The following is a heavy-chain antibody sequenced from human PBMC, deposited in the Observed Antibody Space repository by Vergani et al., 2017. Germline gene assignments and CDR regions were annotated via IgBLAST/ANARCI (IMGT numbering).Heavy chain of an antibody. Sequence: QLQLQESGPGLVKPSETLSLSFRVSGGSISRSHYYWGFIRQPPGKGLEWIGAISSSGSPYYNPTLKSRLDFSVDTSKNHFSLRLKSVTATDTGIYYCARPDGASGIADGYHVWGQGTMVTVS. CDR2: ISSSGSP. J-gene: IGHJ3*01. D-gene: IGHD3-3*01. CDR1: GGSISRSHYY. V-gene: IGHV4-39*02. CDR3: ARPDGASGIADGYHV.